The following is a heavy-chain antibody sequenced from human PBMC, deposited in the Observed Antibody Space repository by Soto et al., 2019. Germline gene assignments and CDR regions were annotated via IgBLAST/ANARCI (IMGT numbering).Heavy chain of an antibody. CDR1: GYTFTSCD. J-gene: IGHJ6*02. CDR2: MNPDNGNT. CDR3: ARSPGRPRNYDGVDV. Sequence: QVQLVQSGAAVRRPGTSVKVSCRTSGYTFTSCDINWLRHASGRGLEWLGWMNPDNGNTGYAQKFRGRVTMTSDTSTSTAYMEWTSLTSEDTAIYYGARSPGRPRNYDGVDVWGQGTTVTVS. D-gene: IGHD1-26*01. V-gene: IGHV1-8*01.